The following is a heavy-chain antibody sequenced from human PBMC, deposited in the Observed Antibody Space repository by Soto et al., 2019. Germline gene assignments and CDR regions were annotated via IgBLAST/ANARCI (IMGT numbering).Heavy chain of an antibody. V-gene: IGHV3-23*01. CDR1: GFTFTSYD. CDR2: LSSGGTT. CDR3: AKSNCRGASCYSDY. Sequence: EVQLLESGGGLVQPGGSLRLSCAASGFTFTSYDMRWVRQAPGKGLEWVSTLSSGGTTSYANSVKGRFTISRDNSKNTLYLQMNSLRAEDTAVYYCAKSNCRGASCYSDYWGQGTLVTVST. J-gene: IGHJ4*02. D-gene: IGHD2-15*01.